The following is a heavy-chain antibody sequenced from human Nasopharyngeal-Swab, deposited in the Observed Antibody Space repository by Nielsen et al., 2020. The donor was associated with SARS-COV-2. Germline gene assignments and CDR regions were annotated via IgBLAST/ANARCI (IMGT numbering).Heavy chain of an antibody. CDR2: INHSGST. Sequence: GSLRLSCAVYDGSFSGYYWSWIRQPPGKGLEWIGEINHSGSTNYNPSLKSRVTISVDTSKNQFSLKLSSVTAADTAVYYCARGGRGYSYGYGVYWGQGTLVTVSS. V-gene: IGHV4-34*01. CDR3: ARGGRGYSYGYGVY. CDR1: DGSFSGYY. J-gene: IGHJ4*02. D-gene: IGHD5-18*01.